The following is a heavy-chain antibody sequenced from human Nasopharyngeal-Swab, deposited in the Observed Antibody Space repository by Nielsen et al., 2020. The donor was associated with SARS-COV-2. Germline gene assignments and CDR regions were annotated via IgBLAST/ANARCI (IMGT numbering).Heavy chain of an antibody. CDR2: IWYDGSNK. CDR1: GFTFSSYG. Sequence: GGSLRLSCAASGFTFSSYGMHWVRQAPGKGLEWVAVIWYDGSNKYYADSVKGRFTISRDNSKNTLYLQMNSLRAEDTAVYYCARDLVRGRWLQYAFDIWGQGTMVTVSP. D-gene: IGHD5-24*01. CDR3: ARDLVRGRWLQYAFDI. J-gene: IGHJ3*02. V-gene: IGHV3-33*01.